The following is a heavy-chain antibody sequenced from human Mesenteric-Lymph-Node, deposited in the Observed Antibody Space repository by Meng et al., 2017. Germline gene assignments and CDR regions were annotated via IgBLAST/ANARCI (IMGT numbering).Heavy chain of an antibody. CDR3: ARDQLDY. V-gene: IGHV3-53*01. Sequence: EVELGGSGGGLAQPGGSLRLSCAASGLIVRSNYMSWVRQAPGKGLEWVSIIFSGGNTYYADSVKGRFTISRDNSQNTLYLQMNNLRAEDTAVYYCARDQLDYWGQGTLVTVSS. CDR1: GLIVRSNY. J-gene: IGHJ4*02. CDR2: IFSGGNT.